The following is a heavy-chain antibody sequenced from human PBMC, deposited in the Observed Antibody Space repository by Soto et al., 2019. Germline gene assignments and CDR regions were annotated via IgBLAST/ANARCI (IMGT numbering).Heavy chain of an antibody. J-gene: IGHJ4*02. V-gene: IGHV4-31*03. Sequence: SETLSLTCTVSGGSISSGGYYWSWIRQHPGKGLEWIGYIYYSGSTYYNPSLKSRVTISVDTSKNQFSLKLSSVTAADTAVYYGARSAVVSYYFDYWGQGTLVTVSS. CDR2: IYYSGST. D-gene: IGHD2-15*01. CDR3: ARSAVVSYYFDY. CDR1: GGSISSGGYY.